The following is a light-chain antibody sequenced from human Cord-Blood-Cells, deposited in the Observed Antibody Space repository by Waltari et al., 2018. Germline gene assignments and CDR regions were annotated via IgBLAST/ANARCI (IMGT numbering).Light chain of an antibody. CDR2: EGS. CDR1: SSDVGSYNL. J-gene: IGLJ2*01. V-gene: IGLV2-23*03. Sequence: LTQPSSVSVSPGQSITISCTGTSSDVGSYNLVSWYQQHPGKAPKLMIYEGSKRPSGVSNRFSGSKSGNTASLTISGLQAEDEADYYCCSYAGSSTFDVVFGGGTKLTVL. CDR3: CSYAGSSTFDVV.